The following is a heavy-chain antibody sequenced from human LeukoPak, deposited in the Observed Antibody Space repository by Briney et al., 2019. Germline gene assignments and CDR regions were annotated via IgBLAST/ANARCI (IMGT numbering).Heavy chain of an antibody. CDR2: IYYSGST. D-gene: IGHD3-3*01. CDR3: GRLFYDFWSGHYCYYTDV. Sequence: PSETLSLTCTVSGGSIRSTSYYWGWIRQPPGKGLEWIGSIYYSGSTYYNPSLKSRVTISVDTSKNQFSLKLSSVTAADTAVYYCGRLFYDFWSGHYCYYTDVWGKGTTVTVSS. J-gene: IGHJ6*03. CDR1: GGSIRSTSYY. V-gene: IGHV4-39*01.